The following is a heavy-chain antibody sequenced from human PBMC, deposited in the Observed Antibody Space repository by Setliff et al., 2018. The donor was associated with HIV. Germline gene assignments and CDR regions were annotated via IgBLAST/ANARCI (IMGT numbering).Heavy chain of an antibody. CDR2: IYPGDSDT. D-gene: IGHD1-26*01. CDR1: GYSFTSYW. V-gene: IGHV5-51*01. CDR3: ARRPFSGSYYVWYFDL. J-gene: IGHJ2*01. Sequence: GESLKISCKGSGYSFTSYWIGWVRQMPGKGLEWMGIIYPGDSDTRYSPSFQGQVTISADKSISTAYLQWRSLKASDTAFYYCARRPFSGSYYVWYFDLWGRGTLVTVSS.